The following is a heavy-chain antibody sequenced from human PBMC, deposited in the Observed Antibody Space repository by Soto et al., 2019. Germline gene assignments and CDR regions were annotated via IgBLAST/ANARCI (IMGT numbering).Heavy chain of an antibody. V-gene: IGHV3-53*01. D-gene: IGHD5-18*01. J-gene: IGHJ4*02. Sequence: EVQLVESGGGLIPPGGSLRLSFAASGFLVNSAYMTWVRQAPGKGLEWLSMINSDGSTLYAESVKGRFTISRDNSKNRLDLQMNSLRAEDTAMYYCAISGYSFAWGYWGQGTLVIVTS. CDR3: AISGYSFAWGY. CDR1: GFLVNSAY. CDR2: INSDGST.